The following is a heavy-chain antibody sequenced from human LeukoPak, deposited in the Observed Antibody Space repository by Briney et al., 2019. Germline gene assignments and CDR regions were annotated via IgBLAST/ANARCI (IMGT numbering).Heavy chain of an antibody. CDR1: GFTFSSYA. V-gene: IGHV3-30-3*01. J-gene: IGHJ4*02. Sequence: GGSLRLSCAASGFTFSSYAMHWVRQAPGKGLEWVAVMSYDGSNKYYADSVKGRFTISRDNSKNTLYLQMNSLRAEDTAVYYCARGSNYYDSSYFDYWGQGTLVTVSS. D-gene: IGHD3-22*01. CDR2: MSYDGSNK. CDR3: ARGSNYYDSSYFDY.